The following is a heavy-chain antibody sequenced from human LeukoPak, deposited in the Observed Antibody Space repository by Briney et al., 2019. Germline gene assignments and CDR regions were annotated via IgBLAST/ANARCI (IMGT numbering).Heavy chain of an antibody. D-gene: IGHD1-1*01. CDR2: IYYSGST. CDR3: ARCGKDYQGSPFDY. V-gene: IGHV4-59*08. CDR1: GGSISSYF. J-gene: IGHJ4*02. Sequence: SETLSLTCTVSGGSISSYFWGWIRQPPGTALEWIGYIYYSGSTNYNPSLKSRVTMSVDTSKNQFSLKLSSVTAADTAVYYCARCGKDYQGSPFDYWGQGTLVTVSS.